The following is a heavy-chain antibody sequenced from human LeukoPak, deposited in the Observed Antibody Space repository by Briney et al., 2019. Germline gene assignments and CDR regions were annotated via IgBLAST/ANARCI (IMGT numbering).Heavy chain of an antibody. V-gene: IGHV3-21*01. CDR3: ARVKFGDIVLMVYAPPDY. CDR1: GFTFSSYS. J-gene: IGHJ4*02. Sequence: GGSLRLSCAASGFTFSSYSMNWVRQAPGKGLEWVSSISSSSSYIYYADSGKGRFTISTPHAKNSLYLQMNGLRAEDTAVYYCARVKFGDIVLMVYAPPDYWGQGTLVTVSS. CDR2: ISSSSSYI. D-gene: IGHD2-8*01.